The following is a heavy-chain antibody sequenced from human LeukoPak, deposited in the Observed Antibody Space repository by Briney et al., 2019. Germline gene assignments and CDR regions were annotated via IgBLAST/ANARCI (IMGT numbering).Heavy chain of an antibody. Sequence: SETLSLTCTVSGDSISSGDYYWRWIRQPPGKGLEWIGYIYYSGSTYYNPSLKSRVTISVDTSKNQFSLKLSSVTAADTAVYYCARDQADYGSGINYYYYGIDVWGQGTTVTVSS. D-gene: IGHD3-10*01. J-gene: IGHJ6*02. CDR2: IYYSGST. V-gene: IGHV4-30-4*01. CDR1: GDSISSGDYY. CDR3: ARDQADYGSGINYYYYGIDV.